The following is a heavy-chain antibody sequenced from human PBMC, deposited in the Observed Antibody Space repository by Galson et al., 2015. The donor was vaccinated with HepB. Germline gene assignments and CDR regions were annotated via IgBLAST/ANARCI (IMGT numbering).Heavy chain of an antibody. Sequence: SVKVSCKASGYTFTSYGISWVRQAPGQGLEWMGWISAYNGNTNYAQKLQGRVTMTTDTSTSTAYMELRSLRSDDTAVYYCARERVPPYYYYGMDVWGQGTTVTVSS. CDR2: ISAYNGNT. V-gene: IGHV1-18*04. CDR1: GYTFTSYG. D-gene: IGHD2-2*01. CDR3: ARERVPPYYYYGMDV. J-gene: IGHJ6*02.